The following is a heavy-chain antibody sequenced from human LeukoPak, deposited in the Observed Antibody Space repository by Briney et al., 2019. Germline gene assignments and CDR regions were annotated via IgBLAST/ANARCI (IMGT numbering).Heavy chain of an antibody. V-gene: IGHV4-34*01. J-gene: IGHJ3*02. D-gene: IGHD2-2*01. CDR2: INHSGST. Sequence: SETLSLTCAVYGGSFSGYYWSWIRQPPGKGLEWIGEINHSGSTNYNPSLKSRVTISVDTSKNQFSLKLSSVTAADTAVYYCAIPGYCSSTSCYVYASDIWGRGTMVTVSS. CDR3: AIPGYCSSTSCYVYASDI. CDR1: GGSFSGYY.